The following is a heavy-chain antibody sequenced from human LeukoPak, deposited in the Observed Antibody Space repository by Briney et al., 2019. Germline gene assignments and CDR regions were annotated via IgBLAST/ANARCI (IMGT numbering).Heavy chain of an antibody. CDR1: GYTFTSYG. J-gene: IGHJ3*02. CDR3: ARGHSSGWPSPSVAFDI. V-gene: IGHV1-18*04. D-gene: IGHD6-19*01. CDR2: ISAYNGNT. Sequence: ASVKVSCKASGYTFTSYGISWVRQAPGQGLEWMGWISAYNGNTNYAQKLQGRVTMTTDTSTSTAYMELRSLRSDDTAVYYCARGHSSGWPSPSVAFDIWGQGTMVTVSS.